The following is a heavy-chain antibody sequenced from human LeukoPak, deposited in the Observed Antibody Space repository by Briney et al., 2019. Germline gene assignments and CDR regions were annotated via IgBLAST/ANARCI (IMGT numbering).Heavy chain of an antibody. CDR1: GGSISSSSYY. D-gene: IGHD7-27*01. CDR3: ARGNWDRGAFDI. CDR2: IYYSGST. Sequence: SETLSLTCTVSGGSISSSSYYWGWIRQPPGKGLEWIGSIYYSGSTYYNPSLKSRVTISVDTSKNQFSLKLRSVTAADTAVYHCARGNWDRGAFDIWGQGTMVTVSS. J-gene: IGHJ3*02. V-gene: IGHV4-39*07.